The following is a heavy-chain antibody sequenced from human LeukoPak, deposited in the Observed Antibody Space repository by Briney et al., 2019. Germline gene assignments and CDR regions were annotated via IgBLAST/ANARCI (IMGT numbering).Heavy chain of an antibody. CDR3: ARGGQLPPTYYYYHYMDV. V-gene: IGHV1-2*02. J-gene: IGHJ6*03. Sequence: ASVKVSCKASGYTFTGYYMHWVRQAPGQGLEWMGWINPNSGGTNYAQKFQGRVTMTRDTSISTAYMELSRLRSDDTAVYYCARGGQLPPTYYYYHYMDVRGKGTTVTVSS. CDR1: GYTFTGYY. CDR2: INPNSGGT. D-gene: IGHD2-2*01.